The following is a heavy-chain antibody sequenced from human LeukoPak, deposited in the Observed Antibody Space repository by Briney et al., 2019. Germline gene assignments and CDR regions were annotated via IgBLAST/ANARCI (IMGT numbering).Heavy chain of an antibody. CDR3: ARADSSGWSGKDAFDI. V-gene: IGHV4-34*01. J-gene: IGHJ3*02. D-gene: IGHD6-13*01. CDR2: INHSGST. Sequence: SETLSLTCAVYGGSFSGYYWSWIRQPPGKGLEWIGEINHSGSTNYNPSLKSRVSMSVDTSKNQFSLKLSSVTAADTAVYYCARADSSGWSGKDAFDIWGQGTMVTVSS. CDR1: GGSFSGYY.